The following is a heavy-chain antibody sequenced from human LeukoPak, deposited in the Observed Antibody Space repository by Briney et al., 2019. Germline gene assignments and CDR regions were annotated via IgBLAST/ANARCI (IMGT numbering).Heavy chain of an antibody. CDR2: IIPILGIA. Sequence: SVKVSCKASGGTFSSYAISWVRQAPGQGLEWMGRIIPILGIANYAQKFQGRVTITADKSTSTAYMELSSLRSEDTAVYYCVRVEVGGGDNYFDYWGQGTLVTVSS. J-gene: IGHJ4*02. CDR1: GGTFSSYA. CDR3: VRVEVGGGDNYFDY. V-gene: IGHV1-69*04. D-gene: IGHD3-16*01.